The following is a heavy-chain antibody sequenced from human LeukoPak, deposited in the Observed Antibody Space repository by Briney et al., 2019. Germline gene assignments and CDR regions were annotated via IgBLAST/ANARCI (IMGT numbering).Heavy chain of an antibody. CDR1: EFIFSRYA. CDR3: ARDIYGDYILDY. V-gene: IGHV3-23*01. CDR2: ISGSGDNT. J-gene: IGHJ4*02. Sequence: GGSLRLSCAASEFIFSRYAMSWVRQAPGKGLEWVSGISGSGDNTYYADAVKGRFTISRDNSKNTLYLQMDSLRAEDTAVYYCARDIYGDYILDYWGQGTLVTVSS. D-gene: IGHD4-17*01.